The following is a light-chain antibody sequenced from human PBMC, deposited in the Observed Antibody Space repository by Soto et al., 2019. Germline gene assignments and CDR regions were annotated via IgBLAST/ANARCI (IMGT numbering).Light chain of an antibody. V-gene: IGKV3-15*01. J-gene: IGKJ1*01. CDR2: GAS. Sequence: ELMMTQSPATLSVSPGARATLSCRASQSVSSNFAWFQQKPGQAPRLLIYGASTRATGIPARFSGSGSGTEFTLTISSLQSEDFAVYYCQQYSNWPWTFGQGTKVEI. CDR3: QQYSNWPWT. CDR1: QSVSSN.